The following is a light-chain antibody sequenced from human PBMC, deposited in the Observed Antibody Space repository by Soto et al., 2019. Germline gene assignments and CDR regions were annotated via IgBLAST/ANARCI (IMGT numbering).Light chain of an antibody. J-gene: IGKJ1*01. CDR3: LQAYGYPRT. CDR1: QGISSD. CDR2: AAS. V-gene: IGKV1-6*01. Sequence: AIQMTQSPSSLSASVGDRVTITCRASQGISSDLAWYQKKSWNAPKLLIYAASTVQSGVPSRTSGSGFGSDFTLTISSLQPEDSAPQSWLQAYGYPRTFGQGTRVEI.